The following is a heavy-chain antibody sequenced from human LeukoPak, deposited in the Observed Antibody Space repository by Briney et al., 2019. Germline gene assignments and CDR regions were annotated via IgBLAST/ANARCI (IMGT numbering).Heavy chain of an antibody. D-gene: IGHD2-2*01. CDR3: AKDLAQLLEFDY. Sequence: GGSLRLSCAGSGYTFDDHGMSWVRQAPGKGLEWVSAISGSGGSTYYADSMKGRFTISRDNSKNTLYLQMNSLRAEDTAVYYCAKDLAQLLEFDYWGQGTLVTVSS. V-gene: IGHV3-23*01. J-gene: IGHJ4*02. CDR1: GYTFDDHG. CDR2: ISGSGGST.